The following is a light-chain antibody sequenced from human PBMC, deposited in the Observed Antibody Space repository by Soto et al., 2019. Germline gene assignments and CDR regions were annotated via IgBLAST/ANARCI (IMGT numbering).Light chain of an antibody. CDR1: TSNIGNSY. CDR2: EVT. J-gene: IGLJ2*01. Sequence: QSVLTQPPSVSAAPGQKVTVSCSGSTSNIGNSYVSWYQQFPGTAPKLLIYEVTKRPSGIPDRFSASRSGTSATLGITGLQTGDEADYYCGTWDDSLSAGVFGGGTKLTVL. V-gene: IGLV1-51*02. CDR3: GTWDDSLSAGV.